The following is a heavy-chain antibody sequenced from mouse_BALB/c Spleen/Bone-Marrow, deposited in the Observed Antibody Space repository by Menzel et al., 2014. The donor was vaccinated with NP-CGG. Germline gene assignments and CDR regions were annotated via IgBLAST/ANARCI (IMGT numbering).Heavy chain of an antibody. CDR2: INSDGGST. CDR1: EYEFPSHD. Sequence: DVKLQESGGGLVQPGESLKLSCESNEYEFPSHDMSWVRKTPEKRLELVAAINSDGGSTYYPDTMERRFIISRDNTKXTLYLQMSSLRSEDTALYYCARHANWDWFTYWGQGTLVTVSA. J-gene: IGHJ3*01. V-gene: IGHV5-2*01. CDR3: ARHANWDWFTY. D-gene: IGHD4-1*01.